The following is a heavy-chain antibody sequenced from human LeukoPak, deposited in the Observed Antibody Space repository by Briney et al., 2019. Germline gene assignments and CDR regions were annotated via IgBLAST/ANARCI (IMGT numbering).Heavy chain of an antibody. V-gene: IGHV3-20*04. CDR2: INWNGGST. Sequence: PGGSLRLSCAASGFTFDDYGMSWVRQAPGKGLEWVSGINWNGGSTGYADSVKGRFTISRDNAKNSLYLQMNSLRAEDTAVYYCARGDTAMAYWYFDLWGRGTLVTVSS. J-gene: IGHJ2*01. CDR1: GFTFDDYG. D-gene: IGHD5-18*01. CDR3: ARGDTAMAYWYFDL.